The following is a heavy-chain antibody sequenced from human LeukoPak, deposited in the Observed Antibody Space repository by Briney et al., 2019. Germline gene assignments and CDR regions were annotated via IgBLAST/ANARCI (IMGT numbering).Heavy chain of an antibody. CDR1: GFTFSSYA. D-gene: IGHD3-10*01. Sequence: GGSLRLSCAASGFTFSSYAISWVRQAPGKGLEWVSVISNSGGSTSYADSVKGRFTISRDNSKNTLYLQMNSLRAEDTAVYYCARDWRSYGSGSPFDYWGQGTLVTVSS. CDR3: ARDWRSYGSGSPFDY. V-gene: IGHV3-23*01. J-gene: IGHJ4*02. CDR2: ISNSGGST.